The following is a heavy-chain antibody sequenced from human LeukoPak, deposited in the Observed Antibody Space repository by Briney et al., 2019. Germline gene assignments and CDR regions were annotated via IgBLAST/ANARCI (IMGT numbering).Heavy chain of an antibody. CDR3: ARDEYYDSSGYYSS. J-gene: IGHJ5*02. V-gene: IGHV1-18*01. CDR1: GYTFTSYG. Sequence: GASVKVSCKASGYTFTSYGISWVRQAPGQGLEWMGWISAYNGNTNYAQKLQGRVTMTTDTSTSTAYMELRSLRSDDTAVYYCARDEYYDSSGYYSSWGQGTLVTVSS. CDR2: ISAYNGNT. D-gene: IGHD3-22*01.